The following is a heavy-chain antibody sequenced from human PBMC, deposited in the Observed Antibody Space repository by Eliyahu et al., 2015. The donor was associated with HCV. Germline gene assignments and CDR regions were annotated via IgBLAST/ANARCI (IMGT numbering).Heavy chain of an antibody. V-gene: IGHV1-69*06. D-gene: IGHD3-10*01. CDR2: IIPIFGTA. J-gene: IGHJ5*02. CDR3: ARDRITMVRGIPRGGWFDP. Sequence: QVQLVQSGAEVKKPGSSVKVSCKASGGTFSSYAISWVRQAPGQGLEWMGGIIPIFGTANYAQKFQGRVTITADKSTSTAYMELSSLRSEDTAVYYCARDRITMVRGIPRGGWFDPWGQGTLVTVSS. CDR1: GGTFSSYA.